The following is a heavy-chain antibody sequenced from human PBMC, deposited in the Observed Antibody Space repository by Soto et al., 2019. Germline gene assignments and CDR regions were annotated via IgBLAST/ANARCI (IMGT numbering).Heavy chain of an antibody. V-gene: IGHV3-30-3*01. CDR1: GFTFSSYA. Sequence: QVQLVESGGGVVQPGRSLRLSCAASGFTFSSYAMHWVRQAPGKGLEWVAVISYDGNNRYYADSVKGRFTISRDNSKYTLYLQMNSLRAEDTAVYYCARGDSSSWYLIGYWGQGTLVTVSS. D-gene: IGHD6-13*01. CDR3: ARGDSSSWYLIGY. CDR2: ISYDGNNR. J-gene: IGHJ4*02.